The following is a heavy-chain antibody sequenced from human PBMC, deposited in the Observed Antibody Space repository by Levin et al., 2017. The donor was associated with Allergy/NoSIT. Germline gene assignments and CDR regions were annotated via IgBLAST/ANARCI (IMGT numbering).Heavy chain of an antibody. CDR3: TRDAWGSYNFWFDL. CDR1: GFSFISHS. V-gene: IGHV3-48*01. J-gene: IGHJ5*02. CDR2: ITSSGVT. D-gene: IGHD3-16*01. Sequence: GGSLRLSCAASGFSFISHSMNWVRQAPGKGLEWVSYITSSGVTMYAGSVEGRFTISRDNAKNSVHLAMSSLRAEDTAIYYCTRDAWGSYNFWFDLWGQGTLVTVSS.